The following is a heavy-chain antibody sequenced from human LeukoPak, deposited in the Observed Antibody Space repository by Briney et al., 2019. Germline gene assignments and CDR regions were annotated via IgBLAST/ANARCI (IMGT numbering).Heavy chain of an antibody. V-gene: IGHV4-34*01. CDR3: ARGGVQDYYDSSGYYYGDY. J-gene: IGHJ4*02. CDR2: INHSGST. Sequence: PSETLSLTCAVYGGSFSGYYWSWIRQPPGKGLEWIGEINHSGSTNYNPSLKSRVTISVDTSKNQFSLKLSSMTAADTAVYYCARGGVQDYYDSSGYYYGDYWGQGTLVTVSS. CDR1: GGSFSGYY. D-gene: IGHD3-22*01.